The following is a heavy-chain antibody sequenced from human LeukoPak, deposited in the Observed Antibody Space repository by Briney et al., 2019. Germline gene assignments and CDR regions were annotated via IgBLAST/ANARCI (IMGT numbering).Heavy chain of an antibody. D-gene: IGHD2-15*01. J-gene: IGHJ5*02. V-gene: IGHV1-8*02. CDR1: GYTFTSYA. Sequence: ASVKVSCKASGYTFTSYAMNWVRQAPGQRLEWMGWMNPNSGYTGYAQKFQDRVTMTRDIVTSTAYMELSSLKSEDTAVYYCVREGLYCSGDSCYFPWGQGTLVTVSP. CDR3: VREGLYCSGDSCYFP. CDR2: MNPNSGYT.